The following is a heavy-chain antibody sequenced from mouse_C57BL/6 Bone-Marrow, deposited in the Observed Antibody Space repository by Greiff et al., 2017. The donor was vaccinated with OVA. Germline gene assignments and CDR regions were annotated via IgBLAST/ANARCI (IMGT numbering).Heavy chain of an antibody. CDR1: GFTFSSYG. Sequence: EVQLVESGGDLVKPGGSLKLSCAASGFTFSSYGMSWVRQTPDKRLEWVATISSGGSYTYYPDSVKGRFTISRDNAKNTLYLQMSSLKSEDTAMYYCARRGARFAYWGQGTLVTVSA. CDR3: ARRGARFAY. J-gene: IGHJ3*01. CDR2: ISSGGSYT. D-gene: IGHD3-1*01. V-gene: IGHV5-6*01.